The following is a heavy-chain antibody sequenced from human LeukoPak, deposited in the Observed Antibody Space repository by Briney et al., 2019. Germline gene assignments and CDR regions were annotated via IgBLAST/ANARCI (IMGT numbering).Heavy chain of an antibody. V-gene: IGHV4-39*07. CDR1: GGSISSSSYY. J-gene: IGHJ4*02. CDR3: ARAPPPNYSYDMYYFDY. D-gene: IGHD3-22*01. CDR2: IYYSGST. Sequence: SETLSLTCTVSGGSISSSSYYWGWIRQPPGKGLEWIGSIYYSGSTYYNPSLKSRVTISVDTSKNQFSLKLSSVTAADTAVYYCARAPPPNYSYDMYYFDYWGQGTLVTVSS.